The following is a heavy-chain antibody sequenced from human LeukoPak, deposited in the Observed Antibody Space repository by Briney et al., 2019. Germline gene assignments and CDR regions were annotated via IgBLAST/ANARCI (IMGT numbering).Heavy chain of an antibody. CDR1: GGSIRSYY. Sequence: SETLSLTCTVSGGSIRSYYWSWIRQPPGKGLEWIGYIYYSGSTNYNPSLKSQVTISLDPSQTPFSLTLSSVTAAGMAVYYCARLRFLGWLGQGGGDWFDPWGQGTLVTVSS. V-gene: IGHV4-59*01. D-gene: IGHD3-3*01. CDR2: IYYSGST. J-gene: IGHJ5*02. CDR3: ARLRFLGWLGQGGGDWFDP.